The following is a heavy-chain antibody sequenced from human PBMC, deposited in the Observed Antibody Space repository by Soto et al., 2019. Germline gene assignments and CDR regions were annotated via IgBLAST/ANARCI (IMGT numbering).Heavy chain of an antibody. CDR3: TTDKAY. CDR2: IKSNTDGGTT. Sequence: EVQLVESGGGLVRPGGSLRLSCAASGFVFSNAWVNWVRQAPGKGLEWVGRIKSNTDGGTTDYAAPVEGRFTISRDCLKNTLYLQLNSLKIEDTGVYYCTTDKAYWGQGALVTVSA. V-gene: IGHV3-15*07. J-gene: IGHJ4*02. CDR1: GFVFSNAW.